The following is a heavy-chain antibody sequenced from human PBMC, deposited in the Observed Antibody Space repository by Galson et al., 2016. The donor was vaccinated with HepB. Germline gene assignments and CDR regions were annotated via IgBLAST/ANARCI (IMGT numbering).Heavy chain of an antibody. CDR2: VWHDGSNI. Sequence: SLRLSCAASGFIFSVYGMHWVRQAPGKGLEWVAVVWHDGSNINYVDSVKGRFTISRDNFKNTLDLQMNSLRAEDTAVYYCAKETSNWGQYYFDYWGRGTLVSVSS. CDR1: GFIFSVYG. CDR3: AKETSNWGQYYFDY. V-gene: IGHV3-33*06. D-gene: IGHD3-16*01. J-gene: IGHJ4*02.